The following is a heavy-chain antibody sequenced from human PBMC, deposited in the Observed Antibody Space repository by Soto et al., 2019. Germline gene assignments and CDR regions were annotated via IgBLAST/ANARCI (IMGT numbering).Heavy chain of an antibody. V-gene: IGHV4-34*01. D-gene: IGHD2-15*01. J-gene: IGHJ4*02. CDR1: GGAFSGFF. CDR3: ARAAVAEGGPFDE. Sequence: SETLSLTCAVSGGAFSGFFWGWIREPPGKGLEWIGEVNHGGSTNYNPSLKSRVTISSATSKNHFSLTLRSVPAADTPVYFRARAAVAEGGPFDEWGQGALVTVS. CDR2: VNHGGST.